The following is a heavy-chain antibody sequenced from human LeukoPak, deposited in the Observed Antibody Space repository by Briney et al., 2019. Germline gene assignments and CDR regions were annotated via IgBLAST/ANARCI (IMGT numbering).Heavy chain of an antibody. CDR2: IYTGGST. J-gene: IGHJ5*02. V-gene: IGHV4-61*02. CDR3: ARGGYYGSGNDFRFDP. D-gene: IGHD3-10*01. CDR1: GDSISSGSYY. Sequence: SQTLSLTCTVSGDSISSGSYYWSWIRQPADKGLEWIGRIYTGGSTNYNPSLKSRVTISVDTSKNQFSLKLSSVTAADTAIYYCARGGYYGSGNDFRFDPWGQGTLVTVSS.